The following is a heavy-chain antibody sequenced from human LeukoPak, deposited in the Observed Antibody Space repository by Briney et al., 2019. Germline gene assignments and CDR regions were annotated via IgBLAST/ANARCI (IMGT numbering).Heavy chain of an antibody. CDR1: GDSISNYY. CDR3: ARVRNFPDAFDI. CDR2: IYDTGIN. V-gene: IGHV4-59*01. Sequence: PSETLSLTCTVSGDSISNYYWAWIRQPPGRGLEWIGHIYDTGINKDNPALKSRLTISLQTSRNRFSLNLSSLTATDTAIYFCARVRNFPDAFDIWGQGRMVTVSS. J-gene: IGHJ3*02.